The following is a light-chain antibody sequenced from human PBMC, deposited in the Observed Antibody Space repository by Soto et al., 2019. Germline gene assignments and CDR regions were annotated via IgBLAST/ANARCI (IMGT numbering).Light chain of an antibody. Sequence: IVMTQSPAILSVSPGERVTLSCRASQSVSTDLAWYQQKPGQPPRILIYAASNRATGIPDRFSGSGAGTDFTLAISGLQPEDVAVYYCQQYIGSPPMFTFGQGTKLEIK. CDR1: QSVSTD. CDR3: QQYIGSPPMFT. V-gene: IGKV3-15*01. CDR2: AAS. J-gene: IGKJ2*01.